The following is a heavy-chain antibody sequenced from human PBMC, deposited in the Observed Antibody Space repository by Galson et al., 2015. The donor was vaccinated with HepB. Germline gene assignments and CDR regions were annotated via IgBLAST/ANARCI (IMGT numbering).Heavy chain of an antibody. CDR1: KFTFGDYT. CDR3: AGDRKGGYGPFDY. D-gene: IGHD5-12*01. Sequence: SLRLSCAGPKFTFGDYTMSWFRQAPGKGLEWVGSIRSKAHGGTTEYVASVKGRFTISRHDSKSVAYMQMNGLTTEDTAMYYCAGDRKGGYGPFDYWGQGTLVTVSS. J-gene: IGHJ4*02. CDR2: IRSKAHGGTT. V-gene: IGHV3-49*03.